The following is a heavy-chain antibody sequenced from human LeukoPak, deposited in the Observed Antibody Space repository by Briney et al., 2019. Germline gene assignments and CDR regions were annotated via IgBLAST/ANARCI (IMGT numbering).Heavy chain of an antibody. J-gene: IGHJ6*02. V-gene: IGHV1-18*01. Sequence: ASVKVSCKASGYTFTSYGISWVRQAPGQGLEWMGWISAYNGNTNYAQKLQGRVTITADKSTSTAYMELRSLRSDDTAVYYCARDEKAWIQLYYYYYGMDVWGQGTTVTVSS. CDR3: ARDEKAWIQLYYYYYGMDV. CDR1: GYTFTSYG. CDR2: ISAYNGNT. D-gene: IGHD5-18*01.